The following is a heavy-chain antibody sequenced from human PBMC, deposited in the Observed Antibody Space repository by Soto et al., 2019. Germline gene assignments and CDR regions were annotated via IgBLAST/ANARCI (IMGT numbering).Heavy chain of an antibody. Sequence: LRLSCAASGFTFSSYAVSWVRQAPGKGLEWVSVISGSGGSTYYADSVKGRFTISRDNSKNTLDLQMKSLRAEDTAVYYCAKGAVGVYYYYAMDVWGQGTTVTVSS. V-gene: IGHV3-23*01. CDR1: GFTFSSYA. CDR2: ISGSGGST. CDR3: AKGAVGVYYYYAMDV. D-gene: IGHD1-26*01. J-gene: IGHJ6*02.